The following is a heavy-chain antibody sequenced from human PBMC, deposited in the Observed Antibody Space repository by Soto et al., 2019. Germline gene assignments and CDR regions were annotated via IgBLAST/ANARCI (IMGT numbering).Heavy chain of an antibody. V-gene: IGHV5-10-1*01. J-gene: IGHJ6*02. CDR2: IDPSDSYT. Sequence: GESLKISCNGSGYSFTSYWISWVRQMPGQGLEWLGRIDPSDSYTNYGPCFLGDVTISANKSISNAYRQWSRRKDSDTAMYXCGTPGIVVPDAQMPYYGMGVGRQCTTVTVSS. CDR1: GYSFTSYW. D-gene: IGHD2-2*01. CDR3: GTPGIVVPDAQMPYYGMGV.